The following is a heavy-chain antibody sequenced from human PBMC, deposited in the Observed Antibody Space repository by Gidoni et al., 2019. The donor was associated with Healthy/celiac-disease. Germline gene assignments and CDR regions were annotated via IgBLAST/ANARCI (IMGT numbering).Heavy chain of an antibody. Sequence: QVQLVESGGGLVKPGGSLRLSCAASGFTFSDYYLSWIRQAPGKGLEWVSYISSSSSYTNYADSVKGRFTISRDNAKNSLYLQMNSLRAEDTAVYYCARHYGDYWFDPWGQGTLVTVSS. CDR3: ARHYGDYWFDP. CDR2: ISSSSSYT. J-gene: IGHJ5*02. D-gene: IGHD4-17*01. CDR1: GFTFSDYY. V-gene: IGHV3-11*06.